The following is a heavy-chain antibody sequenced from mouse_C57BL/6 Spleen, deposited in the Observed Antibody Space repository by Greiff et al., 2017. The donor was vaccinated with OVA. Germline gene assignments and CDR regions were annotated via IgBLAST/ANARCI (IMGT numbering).Heavy chain of an antibody. J-gene: IGHJ3*01. Sequence: EVQVVESGAELVRPGASVKLSCTASGFNIKDDYMHWVKQRPEQGLEWIGWIDPENGDTEYASKFQGKATITADTSSNTAYLQLSSLTSEDTAVYYCTLLYDPFAYWGQGTLVTVSA. CDR2: IDPENGDT. D-gene: IGHD2-3*01. V-gene: IGHV14-4*01. CDR1: GFNIKDDY. CDR3: TLLYDPFAY.